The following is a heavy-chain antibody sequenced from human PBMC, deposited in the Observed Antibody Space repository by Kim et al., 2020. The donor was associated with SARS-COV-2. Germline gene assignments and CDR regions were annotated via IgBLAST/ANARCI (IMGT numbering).Heavy chain of an antibody. CDR3: AKGQYYDFWSGYFLSTGYYMDV. CDR1: GFTFSSYG. V-gene: IGHV3-30*18. CDR2: ISYDGSNK. J-gene: IGHJ6*03. Sequence: GGSLRLSCAASGFTFSSYGMHWVRQAPGKGLEWVAVISYDGSNKYYADSVKGRFTISRDNSKNTLYLQMNSLRAEDTAVYYCAKGQYYDFWSGYFLSTGYYMDVWGKGTTVTVSS. D-gene: IGHD3-3*01.